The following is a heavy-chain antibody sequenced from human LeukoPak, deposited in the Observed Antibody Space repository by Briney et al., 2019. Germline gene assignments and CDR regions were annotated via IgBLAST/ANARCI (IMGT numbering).Heavy chain of an antibody. V-gene: IGHV1-2*02. D-gene: IGHD3-3*01. CDR3: AREVPRITIFGVVIKSRFDP. CDR1: GYTFTGYY. J-gene: IGHJ5*02. CDR2: INPNSGGT. Sequence: ASVKVSCKASGYTFTGYYMHWVRQAPGQGLEWMGWINPNSGGTNYAQKFQGRVTMTRDTSISTAYMELSRLRSDDTAVYYCAREVPRITIFGVVIKSRFDPWGQGTLVTVSS.